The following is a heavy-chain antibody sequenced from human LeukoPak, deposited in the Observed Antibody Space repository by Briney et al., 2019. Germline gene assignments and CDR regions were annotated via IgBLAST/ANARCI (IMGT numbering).Heavy chain of an antibody. CDR3: ARVQSPVVPAAISYYYGMDV. Sequence: GGSLRLSCAASGFTFSSYSMNWVRQAPGKGLEWVSYISSSSSTIYYADSVKGRFTISRDNAKNSLYLQMNSLRAEDTAVYYCARVQSPVVPAAISYYYGMDVWGQGTTVTVSS. V-gene: IGHV3-48*04. J-gene: IGHJ6*02. CDR2: ISSSSSTI. D-gene: IGHD2-2*02. CDR1: GFTFSSYS.